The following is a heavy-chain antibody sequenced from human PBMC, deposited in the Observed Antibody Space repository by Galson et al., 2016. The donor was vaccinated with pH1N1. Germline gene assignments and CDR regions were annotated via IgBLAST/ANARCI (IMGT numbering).Heavy chain of an antibody. CDR3: ARSGYYYVSSCYRHDTFDI. D-gene: IGHD3-22*01. CDR2: TCYRSKWYN. V-gene: IGHV6-1*01. Sequence: CAISGDSVSSNSAAWNWIRQSPSRGLEWLGRTCYRSKWYNDYGVSVKSRITINPDTSKKQFSLQLNSVTAEDTAVYYCARSGYYYVSSCYRHDTFDIWGQGTTVTVSS. J-gene: IGHJ3*02. CDR1: GDSVSSNSAA.